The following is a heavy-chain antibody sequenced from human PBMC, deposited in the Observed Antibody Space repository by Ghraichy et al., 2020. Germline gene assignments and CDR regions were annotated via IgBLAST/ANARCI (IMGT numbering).Heavy chain of an antibody. Sequence: GGSLRLSCAASGFTFSTYAMSWVRQAPVKGLEWVSTISGSGGSTFYADSVKGRFTLSRDNSKNTLYLQMNSLSAEDTAVYYCAKDRRDIVVVLATMALDYWGQGTLVTVSS. J-gene: IGHJ4*02. CDR3: AKDRRDIVVVLATMALDY. D-gene: IGHD2-2*01. V-gene: IGHV3-23*01. CDR1: GFTFSTYA. CDR2: ISGSGGST.